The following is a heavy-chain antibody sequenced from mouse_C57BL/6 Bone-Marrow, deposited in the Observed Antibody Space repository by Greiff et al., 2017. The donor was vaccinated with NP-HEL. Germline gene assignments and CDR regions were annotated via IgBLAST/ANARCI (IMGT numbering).Heavy chain of an antibody. CDR1: GFSLTSYG. CDR3: ARLWFAY. V-gene: IGHV2-2*01. Sequence: QVQLQQSGPGLVQPSQSLSITCTVSGFSLTSYGVHWVRQSPGTGLEWLGVIWSGGSTDYNAAFISRLSISKDNSKSQVFFKMNSLQAYDTAIYYCARLWFAYWGQGTLVTVSA. J-gene: IGHJ3*01. CDR2: IWSGGST.